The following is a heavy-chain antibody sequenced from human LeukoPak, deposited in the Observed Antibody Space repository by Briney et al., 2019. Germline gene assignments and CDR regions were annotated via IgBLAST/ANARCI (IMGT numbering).Heavy chain of an antibody. D-gene: IGHD3-10*01. CDR2: ISGSGGST. V-gene: IGHV3-23*01. Sequence: PGGSLRLSCAASGFTFSSYAMTWVRQAPGKGLEGVSAISGSGGSTYYADPAKGRFTISRDNSKNTLYLQMNSLRAEDTAVYYCAKDAQRLLWFGETYRTYYYYGMDVWGQGTTVTVSS. CDR1: GFTFSSYA. CDR3: AKDAQRLLWFGETYRTYYYYGMDV. J-gene: IGHJ6*02.